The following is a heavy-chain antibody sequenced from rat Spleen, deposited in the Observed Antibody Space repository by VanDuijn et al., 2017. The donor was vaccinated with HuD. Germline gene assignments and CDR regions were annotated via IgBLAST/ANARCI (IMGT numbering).Heavy chain of an antibody. V-gene: IGHV5-29*01. CDR1: GFTFSRSA. Sequence: EVQLVESGGGLVQPGRSLKLSCAASGFTFSRSAMAWVRQAPAKGLEWVATISYDGSSTYYRDSVKGRFTISRDNAKSTLYLQMDSLRSEDTATYYCATLHTTGILTDYWGQGVMVTVSS. CDR3: ATLHTTGILTDY. D-gene: IGHD1-9*01. CDR2: ISYDGSST. J-gene: IGHJ2*01.